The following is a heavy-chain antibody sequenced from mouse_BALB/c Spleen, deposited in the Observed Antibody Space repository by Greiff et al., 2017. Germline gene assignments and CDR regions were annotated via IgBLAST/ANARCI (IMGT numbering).Heavy chain of an antibody. CDR3: ARLGYDVFAY. D-gene: IGHD2-2*01. CDR1: GYTFTDYN. V-gene: IGHV1S29*02. Sequence: VQLKQSGPELVKPGASVKISCKASGYTFTDYNMHWVKQSHGKSLEWIGYIYPYNGGTGYNQKFKSKATLTVDNSSSTAYMELRSLTSEDSAVYYCARLGYDVFAYWGQGTLVTVSA. J-gene: IGHJ3*01. CDR2: IYPYNGGT.